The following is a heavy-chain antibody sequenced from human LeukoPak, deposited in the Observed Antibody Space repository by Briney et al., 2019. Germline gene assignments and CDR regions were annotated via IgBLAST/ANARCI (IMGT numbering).Heavy chain of an antibody. Sequence: KPSETLSLTCAVYGGSFSGYYWSWIRQPPGKGLEWIGEINHSGSTNYNPSPKSRVTISVDTSKNQFSLKLSSVTAADTAVYYCARGLHYYDSSGYLVYFDYWGQGTLVTVSS. CDR1: GGSFSGYY. D-gene: IGHD3-22*01. J-gene: IGHJ4*02. CDR3: ARGLHYYDSSGYLVYFDY. V-gene: IGHV4-34*01. CDR2: INHSGST.